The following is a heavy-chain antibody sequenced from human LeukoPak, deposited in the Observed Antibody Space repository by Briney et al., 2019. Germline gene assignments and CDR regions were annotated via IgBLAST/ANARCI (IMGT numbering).Heavy chain of an antibody. CDR2: ILTGGIT. V-gene: IGHV4-4*07. J-gene: IGHJ5*02. CDR1: GGSISSCY. Sequence: SETQSLTCTVSGGSISSCYWSWIRQPAGKGLEWIGRILTGGITKYTPPLTCRVSMPVHASKNQFSLMLSSVAAAATAAYYCAREGGIGGICYPNWFNPWGQGTLVTVPS. D-gene: IGHD2-15*01. CDR3: AREGGIGGICYPNWFNP.